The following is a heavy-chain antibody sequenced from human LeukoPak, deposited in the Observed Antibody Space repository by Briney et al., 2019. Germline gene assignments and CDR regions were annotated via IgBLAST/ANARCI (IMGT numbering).Heavy chain of an antibody. V-gene: IGHV3-23*01. J-gene: IGHJ3*01. CDR1: GFAFRSYA. CDR3: TKLLKGYYDSSGYLDAFDF. CDR2: ISGSGSIA. Sequence: GGSLRLSCAASGFAFRSYAMTWVRQAPGKGLEWVSSISGSGSIAYYADFVRGRFSISRDNSKNTLYLQMNSLGAEDTALYYCTKLLKGYYDSSGYLDAFDFWGQGTMVTVS. D-gene: IGHD3-22*01.